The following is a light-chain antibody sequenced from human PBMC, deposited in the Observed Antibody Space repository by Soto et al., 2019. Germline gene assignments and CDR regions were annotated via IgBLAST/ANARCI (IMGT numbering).Light chain of an antibody. J-gene: IGKJ4*01. CDR2: GGT. CDR3: QQYGSAHPT. V-gene: IGKV3-20*01. Sequence: EVVLTQSPGTVSLSPGETATLSCRATQSVSSNYLAWYQQKPAQAPRLLLYGGTTRATGVPDRFSGGGSGTDFTLTITRMEPDDMAVYNGQQYGSAHPTFGGGTKVEIK. CDR1: QSVSSNY.